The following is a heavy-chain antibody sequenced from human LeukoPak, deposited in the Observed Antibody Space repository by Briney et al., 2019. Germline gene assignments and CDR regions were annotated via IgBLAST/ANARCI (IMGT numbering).Heavy chain of an antibody. CDR3: ARDHYSYYGMDV. CDR2: IYYSGST. V-gene: IGHV4-31*03. CDR1: GGSISRGGYY. J-gene: IGHJ6*02. Sequence: SETLSLTCTVSGGSISRGGYYWSWIRQHPGKGLEWIGYIYYSGSTYYNPSLKSRVTISVDTSKNQFSLKLSSVTAADTAVYYCARDHYSYYGMDVWGQGTTVTVSS.